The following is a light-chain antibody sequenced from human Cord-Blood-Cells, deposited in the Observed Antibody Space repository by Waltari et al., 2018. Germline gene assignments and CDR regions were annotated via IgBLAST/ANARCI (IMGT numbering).Light chain of an antibody. CDR2: EGS. Sequence: QSALTHPASVSGSPGQSITLSCTGTRSDVGSYNLVSWYQQHPGKAPKLMIYEGSKRPSGVSNRFSDSKSGNTASLTISGLQAEDEADYYCCSYAGSSTYVFGTGTKVTVL. J-gene: IGLJ1*01. CDR1: RSDVGSYNL. V-gene: IGLV2-23*01. CDR3: CSYAGSSTYV.